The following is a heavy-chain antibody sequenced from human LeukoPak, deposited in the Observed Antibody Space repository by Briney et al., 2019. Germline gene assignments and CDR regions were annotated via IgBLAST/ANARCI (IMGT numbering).Heavy chain of an antibody. D-gene: IGHD1-1*01. J-gene: IGHJ4*02. CDR1: GFTFSSYG. V-gene: IGHV3-30*18. CDR2: ISYDGSNK. CDR3: AKVQLERRELLPNFDS. Sequence: GGSLRLSCAASGFTFSSYGMHWVRQAPGKGLEWVAVISYDGSNKYYADSVKGRFTISRDNSQNMLYLQMNSLRVDDTSVYYCAKVQLERRELLPNFDSWGQGTLVTVSS.